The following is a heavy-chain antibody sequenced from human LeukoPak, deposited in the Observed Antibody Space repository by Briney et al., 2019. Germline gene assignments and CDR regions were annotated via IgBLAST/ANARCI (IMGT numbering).Heavy chain of an antibody. CDR3: ARVHGGYDTFRLDY. CDR2: ISAYNGNT. CDR1: GYTFTSYG. Sequence: ASVKVSCKASGYTFTSYGISWVRQAPGQGLEWMGWISAYNGNTNYAQKLQGRVTMTTDTPTSTAYMELRSLRSDDTAVYYCARVHGGYDTFRLDYWGQGTLVTVSS. D-gene: IGHD5-12*01. V-gene: IGHV1-18*01. J-gene: IGHJ4*02.